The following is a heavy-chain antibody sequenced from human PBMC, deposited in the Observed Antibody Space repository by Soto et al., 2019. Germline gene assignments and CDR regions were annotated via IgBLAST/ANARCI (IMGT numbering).Heavy chain of an antibody. CDR3: AKDDKDYDYMDV. V-gene: IGHV3-23*01. CDR1: GFTFSSYA. J-gene: IGHJ6*03. Sequence: DVQLLESGGGLVQPGGSLRLSCAASGFTFSSYAMSWVRQAPGKGLQWVATISGSGGSTYYADSVKGRFTISRDNSKNTLFLQMNSLRAEDTAVYYCAKDDKDYDYMDVWGKGTTVTVSS. D-gene: IGHD3-9*01. CDR2: ISGSGGST.